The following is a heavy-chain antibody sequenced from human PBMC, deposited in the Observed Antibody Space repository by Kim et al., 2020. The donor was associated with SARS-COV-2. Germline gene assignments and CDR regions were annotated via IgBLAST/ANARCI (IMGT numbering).Heavy chain of an antibody. CDR2: INPSGGST. CDR1: GYTFTSYY. V-gene: IGHV1-46*01. CDR3: ARWGGHYYGSGSYYTPSANYYYYDGMDV. Sequence: ASVKVSCKASGYTFTSYYMHWVRQAPGQGLEWMGIINPSGGSTSYAQKFQGRVTMTRDTSTSTVYMELSSLRSEDTAVYYCARWGGHYYGSGSYYTPSANYYYYDGMDVWGQGTTVTVSS. J-gene: IGHJ6*02. D-gene: IGHD3-10*01.